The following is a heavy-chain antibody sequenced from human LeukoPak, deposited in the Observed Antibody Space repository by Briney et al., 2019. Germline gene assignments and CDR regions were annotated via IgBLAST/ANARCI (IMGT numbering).Heavy chain of an antibody. V-gene: IGHV3-23*01. CDR1: GFTFSTYG. CDR2: ITGSGGST. CDR3: ATNYYDSSRAASDY. J-gene: IGHJ4*02. Sequence: GGSLRLSCAASGFTFSTYGMSWVRQAPGKGLEWVSAITGSGGSTDYADSVEGRFTISRDNSKNTLFLQVNSLRAEDTAVYYCATNYYDSSRAASDYWGQGTLVTVSS. D-gene: IGHD3-22*01.